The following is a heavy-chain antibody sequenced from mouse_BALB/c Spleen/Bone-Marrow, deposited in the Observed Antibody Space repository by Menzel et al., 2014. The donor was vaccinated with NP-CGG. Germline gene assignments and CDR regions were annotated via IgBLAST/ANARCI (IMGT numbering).Heavy chain of an antibody. CDR3: ARVSSTMITTVFAY. CDR1: GFSLTSYG. CDR2: IWAGGST. J-gene: IGHJ3*01. D-gene: IGHD2-4*01. Sequence: VQLVESGPGLVAPSQSLSITCTVSGFSLTSYGVHWVRQPPGKGLEWLGVIWAGGSTNYNSALMSRPSISKDNSKSQVFLKMNSLQTDDTAMYYCARVSSTMITTVFAYWGQGTLVTASA. V-gene: IGHV2-9*02.